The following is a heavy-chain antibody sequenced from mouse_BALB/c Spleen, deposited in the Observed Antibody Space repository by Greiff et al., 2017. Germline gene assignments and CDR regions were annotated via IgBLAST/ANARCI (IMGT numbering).Heavy chain of an antibody. CDR3: AREETGYAMDY. V-gene: IGHV1S29*02. CDR2: IYPYNGGT. D-gene: IGHD3-2*01. Sequence: EVQLQQSGPELVKPGASVKISCKASGYTFTDYNMHWVKQSHGKSLEWIGYIYPYNGGTGYNQKFKSKATLTVDNSSSTAYMELRSLTSEDSAVYYCAREETGYAMDYWGQGTSVTVSS. CDR1: GYTFTDYN. J-gene: IGHJ4*01.